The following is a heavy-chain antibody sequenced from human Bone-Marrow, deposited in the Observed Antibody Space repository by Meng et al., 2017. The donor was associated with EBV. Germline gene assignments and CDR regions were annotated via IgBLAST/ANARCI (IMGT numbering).Heavy chain of an antibody. CDR2: MYYNGIT. CDR3: ARGSSFCSGGSCFEN. J-gene: IGHJ4*02. D-gene: IGHD2-15*01. V-gene: IGHV4-30-4*01. CDR1: GGSISTGYYY. Sequence: VQLLDSGPGLVKPSQTLSLTCAFSGGSISTGYYYWTWIRQPPGKGLEWIGYMYYNGITYYNPSLKSRVTISGDSSKNQFSLKLTSVTAADTAVYFCARGSSFCSGGSCFENWGQGTLVTVSS.